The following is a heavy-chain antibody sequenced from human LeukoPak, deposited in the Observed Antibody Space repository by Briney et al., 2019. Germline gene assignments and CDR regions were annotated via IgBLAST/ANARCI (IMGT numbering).Heavy chain of an antibody. Sequence: SETLSLTCTVSGGSISSYYWSWIRQPPGKGLEWIGYIYYSGSTNYNPSLKSRVTISVVTSKNQFSLKLSSVTAADTAVYYCARVAGNSGYDFDYWGQGTLVTVSS. CDR2: IYYSGST. CDR1: GGSISSYY. D-gene: IGHD5-12*01. CDR3: ARVAGNSGYDFDY. V-gene: IGHV4-59*01. J-gene: IGHJ4*02.